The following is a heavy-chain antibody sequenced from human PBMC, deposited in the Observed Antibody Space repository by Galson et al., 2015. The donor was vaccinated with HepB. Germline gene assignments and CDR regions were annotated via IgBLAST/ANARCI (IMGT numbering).Heavy chain of an antibody. Sequence: SVKVSCKASGGTFSGYTISWVRQAPGQGLEWMGRIIPILGIANYAQKFQGRVTITADKSTSTAYMELSSLRSEDTAVYYCASRVEDSSGYYLGHEYFQHWGQGTLVTVSS. CDR2: IIPILGIA. CDR3: ASRVEDSSGYYLGHEYFQH. V-gene: IGHV1-69*02. J-gene: IGHJ1*01. D-gene: IGHD3-22*01. CDR1: GGTFSGYT.